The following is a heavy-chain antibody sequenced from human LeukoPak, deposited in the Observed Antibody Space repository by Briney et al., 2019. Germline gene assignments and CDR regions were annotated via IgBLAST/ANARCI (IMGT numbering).Heavy chain of an antibody. CDR1: GYSFTSYD. J-gene: IGHJ4*02. D-gene: IGHD4-11*01. Sequence: ASVKVSCKASGYSFTSYDINWVRQATGQGLEWMGWMNPYSGNTGYVQKFQGRVTMTRNTATSTAYMEVSSLRSEDAAVYYCATTVTTDGLLNWGQGTLVTVSS. CDR2: MNPYSGNT. V-gene: IGHV1-8*01. CDR3: ATTVTTDGLLN.